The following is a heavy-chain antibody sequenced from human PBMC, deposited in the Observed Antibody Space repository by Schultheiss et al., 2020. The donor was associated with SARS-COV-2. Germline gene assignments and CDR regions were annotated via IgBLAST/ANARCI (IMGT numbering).Heavy chain of an antibody. CDR1: GESFNGFS. CDR2: VSHSGAT. V-gene: IGHV4-34*01. J-gene: IGHJ4*02. Sequence: SETLSLTCAVYGESFNGFSWTWIRQSPGKGLEWIGQVSHSGATHYSPSLKRRVTISVDRSKNQFSLKLSSVTAADTAVYYCACYSSSWYNYWGQGTLVTVSS. CDR3: ACYSSSWYNY. D-gene: IGHD6-13*01.